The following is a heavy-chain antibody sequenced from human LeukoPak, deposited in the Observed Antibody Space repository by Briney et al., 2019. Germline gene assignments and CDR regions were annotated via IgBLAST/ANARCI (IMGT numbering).Heavy chain of an antibody. Sequence: PGGSLRLSCAASGFTFSSYSMNWVRQAPGKGLEWVANIKQDGSEKYYVDSVKGRFTISRDNAKNSLYLQMNSLRAEDTAVYYCARDPYYYDSSGGYWGQGTLVTVSS. D-gene: IGHD3-22*01. CDR3: ARDPYYYDSSGGY. CDR2: IKQDGSEK. V-gene: IGHV3-7*01. J-gene: IGHJ4*02. CDR1: GFTFSSYS.